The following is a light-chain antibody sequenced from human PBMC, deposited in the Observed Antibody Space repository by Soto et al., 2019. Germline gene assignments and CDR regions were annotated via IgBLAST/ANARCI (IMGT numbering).Light chain of an antibody. CDR2: GAS. J-gene: IGKJ4*01. Sequence: EIVLTQSPDTLSLSPGERATLSCRASQIVSTTYLTWYQQQPGQAPRRLIYGASIRATGIPDRFSGSGSGTDFTLTISRLEPEDFAVYYCQYYGNSPRVTFGGGTKVEIK. CDR1: QIVSTTY. CDR3: QYYGNSPRVT. V-gene: IGKV3-20*01.